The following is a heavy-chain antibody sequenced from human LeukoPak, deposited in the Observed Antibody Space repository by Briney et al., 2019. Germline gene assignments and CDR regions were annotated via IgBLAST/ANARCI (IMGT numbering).Heavy chain of an antibody. CDR1: GFTFSSYS. CDR3: ARDKRGSSSSQALDY. Sequence: GGSMRLSCAASGFTFSSYSMNWVRRAPGKGLEWVSSISSSSSYIYYADSVKGRFTISRDNAKNSLYLQMNSLRAEDTAVYYCARDKRGSSSSQALDYWGQGTLVTVSS. CDR2: ISSSSSYI. V-gene: IGHV3-21*01. D-gene: IGHD6-6*01. J-gene: IGHJ4*02.